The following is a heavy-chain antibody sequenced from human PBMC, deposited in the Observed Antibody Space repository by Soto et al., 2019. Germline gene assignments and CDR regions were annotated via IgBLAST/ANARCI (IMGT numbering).Heavy chain of an antibody. CDR3: AKATYGDYGAFDS. V-gene: IGHV3-23*01. D-gene: IGHD4-17*01. CDR2: MSSSGGGT. J-gene: IGHJ4*02. CDR1: GFSFTNYA. Sequence: EVQLLESGGGLVQPGGSLRLSCAASGFSFTNYAMNWVRQAPGKGLEWVSGMSSSGGGTYYADSVKGRFTISRDTSKKTLYLQMNSLRAEDTAIYYCAKATYGDYGAFDSWGQGTLVTVSS.